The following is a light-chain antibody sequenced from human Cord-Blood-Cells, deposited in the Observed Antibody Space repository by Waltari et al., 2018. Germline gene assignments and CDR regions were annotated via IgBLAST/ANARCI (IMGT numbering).Light chain of an antibody. Sequence: SYVLTQPPSVSVAPGQTARITCGGNNIGSKSVHWYQQKPGQAPVLVVYDDGDRPSGIPKRFSGSNSGNTATLTISRVEAGDEADYYCQVWDSSSDHRVFGGGTKLTVL. CDR2: DDG. V-gene: IGLV3-21*02. CDR3: QVWDSSSDHRV. J-gene: IGLJ3*02. CDR1: NIGSKS.